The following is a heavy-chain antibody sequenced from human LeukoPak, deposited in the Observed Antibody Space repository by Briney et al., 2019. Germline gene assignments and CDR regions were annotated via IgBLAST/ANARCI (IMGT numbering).Heavy chain of an antibody. CDR3: ARDSGPDAFDI. V-gene: IGHV3-66*02. D-gene: IGHD1-26*01. J-gene: IGHJ3*02. Sequence: GGSLRLSCAASGFTVSSNYMSWVRQAPGKGLDWVSVIYSGGSTYYADSVKGRFTTSGDNYKNTLFLKMNSLRAEATAVYYCARDSGPDAFDIWGQGTMVTVSS. CDR1: GFTVSSNY. CDR2: IYSGGST.